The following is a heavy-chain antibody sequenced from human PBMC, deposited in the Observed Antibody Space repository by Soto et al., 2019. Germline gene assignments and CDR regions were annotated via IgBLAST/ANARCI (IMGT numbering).Heavy chain of an antibody. CDR3: AKGHPFYDILTGFDY. D-gene: IGHD3-9*01. CDR1: GFTFSSYA. Sequence: GGSLRLSCAASGFTFSSYAMSWVRQAPGKGLEWVSAISGSGGSTYYADSVKGRFTISRDNSKNTLYLQMYSLRAEDTAVYYCAKGHPFYDILTGFDYWGQGTLVTVPQ. J-gene: IGHJ4*02. V-gene: IGHV3-23*01. CDR2: ISGSGGST.